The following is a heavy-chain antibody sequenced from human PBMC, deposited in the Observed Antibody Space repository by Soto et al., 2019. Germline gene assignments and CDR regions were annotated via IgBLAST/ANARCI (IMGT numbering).Heavy chain of an antibody. CDR1: GYTFTSYA. D-gene: IGHD3-10*01. CDR2: ISAYNGNT. J-gene: IGHJ4*02. V-gene: IGHV1-18*01. Sequence: QVQLVQSGAEVKKPGASVKVSCKASGYTFTSYAISWVRQAPGQGLEWMGWISAYNGNTNYAQKLQGRVTMTTATSTTTAYRELRSLKSDDTTVYYCARSGPPAGYWGQGTPVTVSS. CDR3: ARSGPPAGY.